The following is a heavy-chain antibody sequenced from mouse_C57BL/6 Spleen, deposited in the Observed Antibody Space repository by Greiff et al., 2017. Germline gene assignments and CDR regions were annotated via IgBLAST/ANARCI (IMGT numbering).Heavy chain of an antibody. CDR1: GYTFTSYW. Sequence: VQLQQSGAELAKPGASVKLSCKASGYTFTSYWMHWVKQRPGQGLEWIGYINPSSGYTKYNQKFKDKATLTADKYSSTAYMQLSSLTYEDSAVYYCARAHDYDEAWYADWGQGTLVSFSA. D-gene: IGHD2-4*01. CDR2: INPSSGYT. V-gene: IGHV1-7*01. J-gene: IGHJ3*01. CDR3: ARAHDYDEAWYAD.